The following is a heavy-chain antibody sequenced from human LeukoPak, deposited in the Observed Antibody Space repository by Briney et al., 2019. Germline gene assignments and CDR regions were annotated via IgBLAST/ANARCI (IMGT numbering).Heavy chain of an antibody. D-gene: IGHD3-22*01. CDR2: ISAYNGNT. CDR1: GYTFTSYG. J-gene: IGHJ5*02. Sequence: ASVKVSCKASGYTFTSYGISWVRQAPGQGLEWMGWISAYNGNTNYAQKLQGRVTMTTDTSTSTAYMELRSLRSDDTAVYYCARDHFDSSGENWFDPWGQGTLVTASS. CDR3: ARDHFDSSGENWFDP. V-gene: IGHV1-18*01.